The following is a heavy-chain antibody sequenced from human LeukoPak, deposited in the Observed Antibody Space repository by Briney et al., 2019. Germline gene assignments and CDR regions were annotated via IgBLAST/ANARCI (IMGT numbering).Heavy chain of an antibody. J-gene: IGHJ6*03. V-gene: IGHV3-30*04. CDR3: AKEGLVNYYYYYMDV. CDR2: ISYDETNK. Sequence: GGSLRLSCAASGFTFSDFPMHWVRQAPGGGLEWVAVISYDETNKAYSDSVRGRFTISRDNSKNALYLQMNSLRAEDTAVYYCAKEGLVNYYYYYMDVWGKGTTVTVSS. CDR1: GFTFSDFP. D-gene: IGHD2-8*02.